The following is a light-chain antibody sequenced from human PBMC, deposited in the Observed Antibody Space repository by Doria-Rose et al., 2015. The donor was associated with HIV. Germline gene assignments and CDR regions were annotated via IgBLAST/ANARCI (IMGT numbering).Light chain of an antibody. V-gene: IGKV3-20*01. J-gene: IGKJ1*01. CDR1: QSFSSTY. CDR2: DGS. CDR3: HQYGTSWT. Sequence: QSPGTLSLSPGGRATLSCRASQSFSSTYLAWYQRKPGQAPSLLIYDGSSRATCITDRFSASGSGTDFTLTINRLEPEDFALYYCHQYGTSWTFGQGTKVEI.